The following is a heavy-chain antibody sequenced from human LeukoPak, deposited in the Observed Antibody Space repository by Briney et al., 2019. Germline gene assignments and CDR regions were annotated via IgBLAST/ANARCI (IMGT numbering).Heavy chain of an antibody. CDR3: ARENLWGSLGY. D-gene: IGHD7-27*01. CDR2: ITSSSSYI. Sequence: GGSLRLSCAASGFTFSSYSMNWVRQAPGKGLEWVSSITSSSSYICYADSVKGRFTISRDNAKNSLDLQMNSLRAEDTAVYYCARENLWGSLGYWGQGTLVTVSS. CDR1: GFTFSSYS. V-gene: IGHV3-21*01. J-gene: IGHJ4*02.